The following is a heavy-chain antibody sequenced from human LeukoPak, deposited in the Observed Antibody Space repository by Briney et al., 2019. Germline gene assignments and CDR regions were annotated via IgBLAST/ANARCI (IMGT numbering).Heavy chain of an antibody. D-gene: IGHD3-10*01. CDR2: ISGSGTI. CDR3: ARDSGTTGEVKFDP. CDR1: GGSINSY. Sequence: SETLSLTCIVSGGSINSYWSWIRQPAGKGLEWIGRISGSGTITYNPALQSRLTISINTSKNQFSLKLMSVTAADTAVYYCARDSGTTGEVKFDPWGQGILVTVSS. V-gene: IGHV4-4*07. J-gene: IGHJ5*02.